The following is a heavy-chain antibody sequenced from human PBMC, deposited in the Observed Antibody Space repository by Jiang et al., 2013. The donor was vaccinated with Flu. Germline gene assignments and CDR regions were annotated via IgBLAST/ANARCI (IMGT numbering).Heavy chain of an antibody. Sequence: SVKVSCKGSGGTFSNYAFSWMRQAPGQGLEWMGGIIPVFGPANYAQKFQGRVTLTADESTTTAYMELTSLRSEDTAVYYCARYYYGSGSYWYYFDSWGQGTLVTVSS. CDR3: ARYYYGSGSYWYYFDS. V-gene: IGHV1-69*01. D-gene: IGHD3-10*01. J-gene: IGHJ4*02. CDR1: GGTFSNYA. CDR2: IIPVFGPA.